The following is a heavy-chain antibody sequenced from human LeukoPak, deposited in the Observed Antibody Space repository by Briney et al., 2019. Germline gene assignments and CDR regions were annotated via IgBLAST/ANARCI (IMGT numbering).Heavy chain of an antibody. V-gene: IGHV3-30*03. CDR3: ARDPSNSGNYYVFDY. J-gene: IGHJ4*02. Sequence: GGCLRLSCAASGFTFSSYGMHWVRQAPGKGLEWVAVISDDGSNENYADSVKGRFTISRDNYKNTLNLQMNSLRPEDTAVYYCARDPSNSGNYYVFDYWGRGTQVTVSS. D-gene: IGHD1-26*01. CDR1: GFTFSSYG. CDR2: ISDDGSNE.